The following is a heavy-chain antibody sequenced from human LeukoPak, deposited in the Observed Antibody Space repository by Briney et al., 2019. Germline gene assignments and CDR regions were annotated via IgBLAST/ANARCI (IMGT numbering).Heavy chain of an antibody. CDR3: ARDNDSSGYSSLFDY. CDR2: IYYSGST. CDR1: GGSISSGGYY. Sequence: PSETLSLTCTVSGGSISSGGYYWSWIRQHPGKGLEWIGYIYYSGSTYYNPSLKSRVTISVDTSKNQFSLKLSSVTAADTAAYYCARDNDSSGYSSLFDYWGQGTLVTVSS. V-gene: IGHV4-31*03. J-gene: IGHJ4*02. D-gene: IGHD3-22*01.